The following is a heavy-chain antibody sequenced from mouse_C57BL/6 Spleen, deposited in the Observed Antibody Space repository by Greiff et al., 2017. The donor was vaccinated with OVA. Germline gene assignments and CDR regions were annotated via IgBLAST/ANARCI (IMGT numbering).Heavy chain of an antibody. CDR2: IDPSDSYT. Sequence: QVQLQQPGAELVMPGASVKLSCKASGYTFTSYWMHWVKQRPGQGLEWIGEIDPSDSYTNYNQKFKGKSTLTVDKSSSTAYMQLSSLTSEDSAVYYCARLPRGFYFDYWGQGTTLTVSS. CDR1: GYTFTSYW. J-gene: IGHJ2*01. CDR3: ARLPRGFYFDY. V-gene: IGHV1-69*01.